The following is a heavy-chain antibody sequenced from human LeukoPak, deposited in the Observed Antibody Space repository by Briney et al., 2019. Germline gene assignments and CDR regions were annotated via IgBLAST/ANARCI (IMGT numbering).Heavy chain of an antibody. CDR3: ARGDTGYDLGGY. CDR2: ISGYNGNT. V-gene: IGHV1-18*01. CDR1: GYTFTSYG. Sequence: GASVKVSCKASGYTFTSYGITWVRQAPGQGLEWMGWISGYNGNTNYAQKLQGRVTMTTDTSTSTAYMELRSLRSDDTAAYYCARGDTGYDLGGYWGQGTLVTVSS. D-gene: IGHD5-12*01. J-gene: IGHJ4*02.